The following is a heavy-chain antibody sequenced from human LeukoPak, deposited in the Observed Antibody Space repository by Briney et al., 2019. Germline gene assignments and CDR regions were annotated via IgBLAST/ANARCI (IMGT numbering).Heavy chain of an antibody. Sequence: PGGSLRLSCAASGFTFSSYGMQWVRQAPGKGLDWVADIRSNGGNKHYADSVKGRFTISRDNSKNTLYLQMNSLRAEDTAVYYCGRVYCGGNFYSPPLPDYWGQGTLVTV. J-gene: IGHJ4*02. CDR1: GFTFSSYG. D-gene: IGHD2-21*02. V-gene: IGHV3-33*01. CDR2: IRSNGGNK. CDR3: GRVYCGGNFYSPPLPDY.